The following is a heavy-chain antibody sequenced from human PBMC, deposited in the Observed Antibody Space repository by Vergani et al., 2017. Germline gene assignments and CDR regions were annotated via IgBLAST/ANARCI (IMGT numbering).Heavy chain of an antibody. CDR1: GFTFNNYA. D-gene: IGHD5-24*01. CDR3: GRGSDNYN. J-gene: IGHJ4*02. V-gene: IGHV3-23*01. Sequence: EVQLLESGGALVQPGGSLRLPCAASGFTFNNYAMGWARQATGKGLEWVSSIKNTGESTHYADSVKGRFTISRDNSKNTLYLQMHSLRVEDTAVYYCGRGSDNYNWGQGTLVTVSS. CDR2: IKNTGEST.